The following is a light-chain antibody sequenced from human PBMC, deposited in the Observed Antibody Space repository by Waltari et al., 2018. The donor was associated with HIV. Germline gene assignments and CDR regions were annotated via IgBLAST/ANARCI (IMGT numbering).Light chain of an antibody. J-gene: IGLJ3*02. V-gene: IGLV10-54*01. CDR2: RNN. CDR3: XAWXTXLNAWV. CDR1: SNNVGHEG. Sequence: QAGLTQPPSMSAGVGQTATXSCTXXSNNVGHEGGTWLXXQRGRPPKVLSYRNNNRPSGISGGYSAXRXXNXXXXXIXGLRSXXXAVYYCXAWXTXLNAWVFGAGTHLXXL.